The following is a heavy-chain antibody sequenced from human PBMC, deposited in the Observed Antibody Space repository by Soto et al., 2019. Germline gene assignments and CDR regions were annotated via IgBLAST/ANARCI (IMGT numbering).Heavy chain of an antibody. Sequence: QVQLVQSGAEEKKPGASVKVSCKASGYTFTSYAMHWVRQAPGQRLEWMGWINAGNGNTKYSQKFQGRVTITRDTSARTAYTELSSLGAEDTAVYYCARSIGVVTALDYWGQGTLVTVSS. CDR2: INAGNGNT. D-gene: IGHD2-21*02. CDR3: ARSIGVVTALDY. V-gene: IGHV1-3*05. CDR1: GYTFTSYA. J-gene: IGHJ4*02.